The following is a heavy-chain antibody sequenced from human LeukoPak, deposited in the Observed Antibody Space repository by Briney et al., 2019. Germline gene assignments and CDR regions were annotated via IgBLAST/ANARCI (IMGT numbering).Heavy chain of an antibody. CDR1: GGSISSYY. CDR3: ARGLRLYVRRGFDP. V-gene: IGHV4-59*01. Sequence: SESLSLTCTVSGGSISSYYWSWIRQPPGKGLEWIGYIYYSGSTNYNPSLKSRVTISVDTSKNQFSLKLSSVTAADTAVYYCARGLRLYVRRGFDPWGQGTLVTVSS. CDR2: IYYSGST. J-gene: IGHJ5*02. D-gene: IGHD2-8*01.